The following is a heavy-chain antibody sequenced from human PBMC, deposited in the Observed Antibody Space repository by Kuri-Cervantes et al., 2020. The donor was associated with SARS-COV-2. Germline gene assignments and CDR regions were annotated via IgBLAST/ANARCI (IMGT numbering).Heavy chain of an antibody. V-gene: IGHV3-48*01. CDR2: ISSSSSTI. Sequence: GGSLRLSCAASGFTFSSYSMNWVRQAPGKGLEWVSYISSSSSTIYYADSVKGRFTISRDNAKNSLYLQMNSLRAEDTAVYYCAGGTGDCSGGSCYSIHDAFDIWGQGTMVTVSS. D-gene: IGHD2-15*01. CDR3: AGGTGDCSGGSCYSIHDAFDI. CDR1: GFTFSSYS. J-gene: IGHJ3*02.